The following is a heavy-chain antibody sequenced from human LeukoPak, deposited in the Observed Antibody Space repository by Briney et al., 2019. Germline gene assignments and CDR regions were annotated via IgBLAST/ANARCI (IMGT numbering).Heavy chain of an antibody. D-gene: IGHD1-26*01. CDR3: ARRRRVGATYLDV. V-gene: IGHV4-39*01. J-gene: IGHJ6*02. Sequence: PSETLSLTCTVSGGSISSSSYYWGWIRQPPGKGLEWIGSIYYSGSTYYNPSLKSRVTISVDTSKNQFSLKLSSVTAADTAVYYCARRRRVGATYLDVWGQGTTVTVSS. CDR2: IYYSGST. CDR1: GGSISSSSYY.